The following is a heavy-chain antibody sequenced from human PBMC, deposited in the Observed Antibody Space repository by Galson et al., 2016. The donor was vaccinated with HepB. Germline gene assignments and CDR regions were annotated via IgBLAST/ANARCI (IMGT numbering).Heavy chain of an antibody. CDR3: ACEGEYCSSTSCSPPGNY. D-gene: IGHD2-2*01. V-gene: IGHV4-34*01. J-gene: IGHJ4*02. CDR2: INHSGST. Sequence: SETLSLTCAVYGGSFSGYYWSWIRQPPGKGLEWIGAINHSGSTNYNPSLKSRVTISVETSKNQFSLRLSLVTAADTDAYYCACEGEYCSSTSCSPPGNYWGQGTLVTVSS. CDR1: GGSFSGYY.